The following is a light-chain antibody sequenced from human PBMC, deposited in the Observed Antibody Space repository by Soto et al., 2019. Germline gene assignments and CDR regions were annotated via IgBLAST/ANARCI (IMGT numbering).Light chain of an antibody. Sequence: EIVMTQSPATLSVSPGERATLSCRASQSVRSKLAWYQQKPGQPPRLLIYAASTRATGIPVRFSGSGSGIEFTLTISSLQSEDFAVYYCQQYNNWPWTFGQGTKVEIK. CDR2: AAS. CDR3: QQYNNWPWT. V-gene: IGKV3-15*01. J-gene: IGKJ1*01. CDR1: QSVRSK.